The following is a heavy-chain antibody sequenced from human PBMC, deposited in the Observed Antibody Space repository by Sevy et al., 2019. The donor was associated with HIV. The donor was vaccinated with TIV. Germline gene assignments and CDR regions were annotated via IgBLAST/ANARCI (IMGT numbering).Heavy chain of an antibody. V-gene: IGHV3-7*01. D-gene: IGHD5-12*01. Sequence: GGSLRLSCAASGFTFSTHWMTWVRQAPGRGLEWVANIKQDGSEKYYVDSVKGRFTISRDNSKNSLYLQMNSLRAEDTAMYYCARNAYSGYADYWGQGTLVTVSS. J-gene: IGHJ4*02. CDR3: ARNAYSGYADY. CDR1: GFTFSTHW. CDR2: IKQDGSEK.